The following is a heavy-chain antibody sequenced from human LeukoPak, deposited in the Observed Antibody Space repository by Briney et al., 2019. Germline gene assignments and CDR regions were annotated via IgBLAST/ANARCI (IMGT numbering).Heavy chain of an antibody. Sequence: ASVKVSCKVSGYTVTEVAIHWVRQTPGEGLEWMGGFHPKDADMIYAQKFQGRVTMTQDTSTDTVYMELSRLRSDDTAVYYCARGGWSGYSYGSEPEKYFDYWGQGTLVTVSS. CDR3: ARGGWSGYSYGSEPEKYFDY. CDR1: GYTVTEVA. V-gene: IGHV1-24*01. CDR2: FHPKDADM. D-gene: IGHD5-18*01. J-gene: IGHJ4*02.